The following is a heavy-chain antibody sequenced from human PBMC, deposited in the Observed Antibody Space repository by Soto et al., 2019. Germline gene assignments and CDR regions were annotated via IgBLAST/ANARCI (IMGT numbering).Heavy chain of an antibody. V-gene: IGHV1-69*12. CDR3: ARDKDRQQLGGKYYYGIDV. J-gene: IGHJ6*02. Sequence: QVQLVQSGAEVKKPGSSVTVSCKASGGTFGNSAISWVRQAPGQGLEWMGGIIPIFPTPAYAQKFQGRVTITADESTTTAYMELTSLKSEDTAVYYCARDKDRQQLGGKYYYGIDVWGQGTTVTVSS. CDR2: IIPIFPTP. D-gene: IGHD2-15*01. CDR1: GGTFGNSA.